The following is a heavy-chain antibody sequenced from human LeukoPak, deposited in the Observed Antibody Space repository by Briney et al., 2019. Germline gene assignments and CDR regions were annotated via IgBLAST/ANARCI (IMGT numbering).Heavy chain of an antibody. CDR1: GGSISSSSYY. CDR2: IYYSGST. D-gene: IGHD2-15*01. Sequence: SETLSLTCPVSGGSISSSSYYWGWIRQPPGKGLEWIGSIYYSGSTYYNPSLKSRVTISVDTSKNQFSLKLSSVTAADTAVYYCARPKGRGYCSGGSCYSGWFDPWGQGTLVTVSS. V-gene: IGHV4-39*01. CDR3: ARPKGRGYCSGGSCYSGWFDP. J-gene: IGHJ5*02.